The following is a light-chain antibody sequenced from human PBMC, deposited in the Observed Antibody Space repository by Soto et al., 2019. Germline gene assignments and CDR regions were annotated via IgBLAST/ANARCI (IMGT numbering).Light chain of an antibody. CDR2: GAS. CDR1: QSVCAN. J-gene: IGKJ1*01. Sequence: EIVMTQSPATLSVSPGERATLSCRASQSVCANLAWYQQKPGQAPRLLIYGASTRATGIPARFSGSGSGTEFTLTISSLQSEDFAIYFCQQYKNWPPDRTCGQGTKVEIK. CDR3: QQYKNWPPDRT. V-gene: IGKV3-15*01.